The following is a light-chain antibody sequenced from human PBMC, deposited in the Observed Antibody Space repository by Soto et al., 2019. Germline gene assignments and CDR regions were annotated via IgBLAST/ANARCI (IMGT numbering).Light chain of an antibody. CDR3: CSYEASNSFG. V-gene: IGLV2-11*01. CDR1: SSDVGGYNY. CDR2: DVS. Sequence: QSALTQPRSVSGSLGPTVTISCTGTSSDVGGYNYVSLYQQYSGKAPKVMIYDVSKRPSGVPDRFSDSKSRNTASLTISGLQAEDEADYFCCSYEASNSFGFGTGSKVTV. J-gene: IGLJ1*01.